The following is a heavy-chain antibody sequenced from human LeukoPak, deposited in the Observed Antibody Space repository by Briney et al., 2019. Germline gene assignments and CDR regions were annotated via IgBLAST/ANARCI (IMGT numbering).Heavy chain of an antibody. CDR1: GFTFSIYT. V-gene: IGHV3-48*04. D-gene: IGHD6-13*01. CDR2: ISGSSSTI. Sequence: GGSLRLSCAASGFTFSIYTLNWVRQAPGKGLEWLAFISGSSSTINYADSVKGRFTISRDNANNPLYLQMNSLRAEDTAVYYCAKDLLVLGYWGQGTLVTVSS. J-gene: IGHJ4*02. CDR3: AKDLLVLGY.